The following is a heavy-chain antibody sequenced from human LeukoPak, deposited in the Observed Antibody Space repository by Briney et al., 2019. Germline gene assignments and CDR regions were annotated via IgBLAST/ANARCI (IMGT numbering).Heavy chain of an antibody. D-gene: IGHD2-15*01. CDR3: AREPYCSRGSCYGLDH. V-gene: IGHV4-39*07. CDR2: IYSSGTA. Sequence: PSETLSLTCTVSGGSISSSSYYWGWIRQPPGKGLEWIGRIYSSGTANYNPSLKSRVSMSVDLSKNQFSLKLTSVTAADTAVYYCAREPYCSRGSCYGLDHWGQGTLVTVSA. CDR1: GGSISSSSYY. J-gene: IGHJ5*02.